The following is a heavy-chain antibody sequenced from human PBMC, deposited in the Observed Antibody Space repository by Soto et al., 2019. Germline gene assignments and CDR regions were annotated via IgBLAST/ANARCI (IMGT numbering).Heavy chain of an antibody. J-gene: IGHJ4*02. CDR2: ISSSSSYI. D-gene: IGHD3-22*01. Sequence: GGSLRLSCAASGFTFSSYSMNWVRQAPGKGLEWVSSISSSSSYIYYADSVKGRFTISRDNAKNSLYLQMNSLRAEDTAVYYCARDHSWRSSGYYYYWGQGTLVTVSS. V-gene: IGHV3-21*01. CDR3: ARDHSWRSSGYYYY. CDR1: GFTFSSYS.